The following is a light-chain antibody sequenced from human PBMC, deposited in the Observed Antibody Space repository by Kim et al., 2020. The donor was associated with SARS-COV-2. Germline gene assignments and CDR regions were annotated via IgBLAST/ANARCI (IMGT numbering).Light chain of an antibody. CDR3: QQYNNWTPLT. CDR2: GAS. V-gene: IGKV3-15*01. J-gene: IGKJ4*01. Sequence: EIVMTQSPATLSVSPGERATLSCRASQSVSSNLAWYQQKPGQAPRLLIYGASTRATGIPARFSGSGSGTEFTLTISSLQSEDFAFYYCQQYNNWTPLTFGGGTKVDIK. CDR1: QSVSSN.